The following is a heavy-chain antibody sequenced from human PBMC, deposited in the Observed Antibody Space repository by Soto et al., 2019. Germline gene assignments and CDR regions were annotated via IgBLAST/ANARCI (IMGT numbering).Heavy chain of an antibody. CDR3: ARQSGSGWTITFDY. CDR2: IYYSGST. CDR1: GGSISSSSYY. J-gene: IGHJ4*02. D-gene: IGHD6-19*01. Sequence: SETLSLTCTVSGGSISSSSYYWGWIRQPPGKGLEWIGSIYYSGSTYYNPSLKSRVTISVDTSKNQFSLKLSSVTAADTAVYYCARQSGSGWTITFDYWGQGTLVTVSS. V-gene: IGHV4-39*01.